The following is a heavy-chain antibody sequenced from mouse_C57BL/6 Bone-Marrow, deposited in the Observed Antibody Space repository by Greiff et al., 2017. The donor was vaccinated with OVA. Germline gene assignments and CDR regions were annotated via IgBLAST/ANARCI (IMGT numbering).Heavy chain of an antibody. CDR2: IDPSDSYT. J-gene: IGHJ4*01. Sequence: QVQLQQPGAELVKPGASVKLSCKASGYTFTSYWMQWVKQRPGQGLEWIGEIDPSDSYTNYNQKFKGKATLTVDTSSSTAYMQLSSMTSEDSAVYYCARFYEYDYYYARDYWGQGTSVTVSS. CDR1: GYTFTSYW. D-gene: IGHD2-4*01. V-gene: IGHV1-50*01. CDR3: ARFYEYDYYYARDY.